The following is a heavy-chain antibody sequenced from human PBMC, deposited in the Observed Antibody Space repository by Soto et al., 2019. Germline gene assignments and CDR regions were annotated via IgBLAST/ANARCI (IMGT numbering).Heavy chain of an antibody. Sequence: GESLKISCKGHGNSFYNWIGWVRQMPGKGLEWVGIIYPGDSDTRYSPSFQGQVTISADKSISTAYLQWSSLKASDTAMYYCARQRRISYYYDSSGSAWFDPWGQGTLVTVSS. CDR1: GNSFYNW. CDR2: IYPGDSDT. CDR3: ARQRRISYYYDSSGSAWFDP. D-gene: IGHD3-22*01. J-gene: IGHJ5*02. V-gene: IGHV5-51*01.